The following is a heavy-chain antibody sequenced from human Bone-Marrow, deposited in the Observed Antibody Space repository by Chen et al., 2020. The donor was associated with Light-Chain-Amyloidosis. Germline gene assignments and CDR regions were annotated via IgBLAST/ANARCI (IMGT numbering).Heavy chain of an antibody. CDR1: GFTFSSYG. D-gene: IGHD1-26*01. V-gene: IGHV3-30*18. CDR3: AKDGTSGSYFYYYYGMDV. CDR2: ISYDGSNK. J-gene: IGHJ6*02. Sequence: QVQLVEAGGGVVKPGRSLRLTCAASGFTFSSYGMHWVRQAPGKGLEWVAVISYDGSNKYYADSVKGRFTISIDNSKNTLYLQMNSLRAEDTAVYYCAKDGTSGSYFYYYYGMDVWGQGTTVTVSS.